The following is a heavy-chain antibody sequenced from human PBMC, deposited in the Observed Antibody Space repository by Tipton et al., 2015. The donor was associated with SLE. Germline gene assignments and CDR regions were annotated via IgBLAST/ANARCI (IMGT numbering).Heavy chain of an antibody. V-gene: IGHV4-59*01. J-gene: IGHJ6*02. CDR2: IYYSGTT. Sequence: TLSLTCTVSGGSISPYYWSWIRQPPGKGLEWIGYIYYSGTTKFNPSLRSRVAMSVDTSKNHFSLKLTSVTAADTAVYYCARGMVTWRGAIIGVDVWGQGTTVNVSS. D-gene: IGHD2-21*02. CDR1: GGSISPYY. CDR3: ARGMVTWRGAIIGVDV.